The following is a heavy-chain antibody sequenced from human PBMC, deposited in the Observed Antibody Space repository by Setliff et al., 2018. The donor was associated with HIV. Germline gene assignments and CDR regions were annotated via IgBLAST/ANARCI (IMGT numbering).Heavy chain of an antibody. Sequence: TSETLSLTCTVSGGSIRSFFWSWIRQPPGKGLEWIGHIYTSGCTNYNPSLKSRVTMSVDTSKNQFSLNLSSVTAADTAVYYCALDPGYRRDYWGQGTLVTVSS. CDR2: IYTSGCT. V-gene: IGHV4-4*08. CDR1: GGSIRSFF. CDR3: ALDPGYRRDY. D-gene: IGHD5-12*01. J-gene: IGHJ4*02.